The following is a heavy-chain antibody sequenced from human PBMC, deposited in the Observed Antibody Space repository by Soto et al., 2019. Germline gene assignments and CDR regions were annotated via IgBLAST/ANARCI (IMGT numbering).Heavy chain of an antibody. CDR2: ISYDGSNK. Sequence: GGSLRLSCAASGFTFSSYAMHWVRQAPGKGLEWVAVISYDGSNKYYADSVKGRFTISRDNSKNTLYPQMNSLRAEDTAVYYCARDLVGAKHYYFDYWGQGTLVTVSS. V-gene: IGHV3-30-3*01. CDR1: GFTFSSYA. J-gene: IGHJ4*02. CDR3: ARDLVGAKHYYFDY. D-gene: IGHD1-26*01.